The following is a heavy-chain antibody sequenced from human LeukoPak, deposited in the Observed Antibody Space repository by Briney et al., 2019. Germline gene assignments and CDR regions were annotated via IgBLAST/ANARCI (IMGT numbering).Heavy chain of an antibody. V-gene: IGHV3-23*01. CDR2: ISGSGGST. D-gene: IGHD3-10*01. CDR3: ARDGPAVPGQSRAFDV. Sequence: GGSLRLSCAASGFTFSSNAMSWVRQAPGKGLEWVSDISGSGGSTYYADPVKGRFTISRDNSKDTLYLQMNSLRAEDAAVYYCARDGPAVPGQSRAFDVWGQGTMVTVSS. J-gene: IGHJ3*01. CDR1: GFTFSSNA.